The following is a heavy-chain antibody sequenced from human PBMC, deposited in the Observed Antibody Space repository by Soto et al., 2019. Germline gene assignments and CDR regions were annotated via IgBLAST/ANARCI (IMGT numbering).Heavy chain of an antibody. CDR2: IIPILGIA. D-gene: IGHD3-16*02. J-gene: IGHJ3*02. Sequence: GASVKVSCKASGGTFSSYTISWVRQAPGQGLEWMGRIIPILGIANYAQKFQGRVTITADKSTSTAYMELSSLRSEDTAVYYCARRDPWGSYRSFDAFDIWGQGTMVTVSS. CDR3: ARRDPWGSYRSFDAFDI. V-gene: IGHV1-69*02. CDR1: GGTFSSYT.